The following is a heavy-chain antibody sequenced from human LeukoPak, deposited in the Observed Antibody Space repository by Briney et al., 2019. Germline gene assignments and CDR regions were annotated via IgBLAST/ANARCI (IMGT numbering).Heavy chain of an antibody. D-gene: IGHD1-26*01. J-gene: IGHJ6*02. Sequence: MASETLSLTCAVYGGSFSGYYWSWIRQPPGKGLEWIGEINHSGSTNYNPSLESRVTISVDTSKNQFSLKLSSVTAADTAVYYCARDSGSYPRHYYYGMDVWGQGTTVTVSS. CDR2: INHSGST. CDR3: ARDSGSYPRHYYYGMDV. CDR1: GGSFSGYY. V-gene: IGHV4-34*01.